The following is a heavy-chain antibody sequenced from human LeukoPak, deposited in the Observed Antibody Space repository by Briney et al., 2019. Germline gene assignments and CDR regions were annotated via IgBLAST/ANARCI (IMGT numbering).Heavy chain of an antibody. V-gene: IGHV4-59*08. J-gene: IGHJ4*02. CDR3: ARGGWSLDY. Sequence: SETLSLTCTVSGGSISYYYWSWIRQPPGKGLEWIGYIHYSGSTDYNSSLKSRVAMSVDTSKNQFSLKLSSVTAADTAVYYCARGGWSLDYWGQGTLVTVSS. D-gene: IGHD3-10*01. CDR1: GGSISYYY. CDR2: IHYSGST.